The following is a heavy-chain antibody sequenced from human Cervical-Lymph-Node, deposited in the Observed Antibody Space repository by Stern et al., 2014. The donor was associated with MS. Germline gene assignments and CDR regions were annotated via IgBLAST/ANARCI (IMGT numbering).Heavy chain of an antibody. J-gene: IGHJ4*02. CDR3: AHKGGTARYYFDF. Sequence: LRESGPTLVKPTQTLTLTCAFSGFSLTTTGVAVAWIRQPPGKGLEWLSLIYWDDEKNYSPSLKSRLTITRDTSNNQVVLTMTNMDPVDTATYFCAHKGGTARYYFDFWGQGTLVTVSS. CDR1: GFSLTTTGVA. V-gene: IGHV2-5*02. CDR2: IYWDDEK. D-gene: IGHD2-15*01.